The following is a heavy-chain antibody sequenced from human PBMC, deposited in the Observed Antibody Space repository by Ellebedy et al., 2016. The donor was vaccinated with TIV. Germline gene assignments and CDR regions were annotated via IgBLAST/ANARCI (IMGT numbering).Heavy chain of an antibody. J-gene: IGHJ3*02. CDR1: GGSISSSNW. V-gene: IGHV4-4*02. D-gene: IGHD2-21*02. Sequence: MPSETLSLTCAVSGGSISSSNWWSWVRQPPGKGLEWIGEIYHSGTTHYNPSLKSRVTIPLDKSNNQFSLSLSSVTAADTAVYYCSRLIFNAFDIWGQGTIVTVSS. CDR3: SRLIFNAFDI. CDR2: IYHSGTT.